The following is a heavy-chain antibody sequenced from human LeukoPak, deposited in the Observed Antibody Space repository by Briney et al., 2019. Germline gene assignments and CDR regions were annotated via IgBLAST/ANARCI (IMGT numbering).Heavy chain of an antibody. CDR2: ISYDGSNK. CDR1: GFTFSNYG. CDR3: AKDYYDSSGSYY. J-gene: IGHJ4*02. D-gene: IGHD3-22*01. Sequence: PGGSLRLSCAASGFTFSNYGMHWVRQAPGKGLEWVAVISYDGSNKYYADSVKGRFTISRDNSKNTLYLQMNSLRAEDTAVYYCAKDYYDSSGSYYWGQGTLVTVSS. V-gene: IGHV3-30*18.